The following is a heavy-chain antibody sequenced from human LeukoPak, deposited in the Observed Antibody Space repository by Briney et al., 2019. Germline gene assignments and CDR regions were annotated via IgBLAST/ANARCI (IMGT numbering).Heavy chain of an antibody. CDR3: ASLNGDRR. D-gene: IGHD7-27*01. V-gene: IGHV3-7*03. CDR1: GFTFSSYW. J-gene: IGHJ4*02. CDR2: IKQEGSEK. Sequence: GGSLRLSCAASGFTFSSYWMSWVRHAPGEGLEWVANIKQEGSEKYYVDSVKGRFTISRDNSKNTLYLQMNSLRAEDTAVYYCASLNGDRRWGQGTLVTVSS.